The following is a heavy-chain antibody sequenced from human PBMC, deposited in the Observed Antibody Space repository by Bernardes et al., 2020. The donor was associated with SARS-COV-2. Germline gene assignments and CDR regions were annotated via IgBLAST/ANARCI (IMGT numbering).Heavy chain of an antibody. V-gene: IGHV3-9*01. CDR3: ANHPTGYSSSWYSS. Sequence: GGSLRLSCAASGFTFDDYAMHWVRQAPGKGLEWVSGISWNSGSIGYADSVKGRFTISRDNAKNSLYLQMNSLRAEDTALYYCANHPTGYSSSWYSSWGQGTLVTVSS. J-gene: IGHJ5*02. CDR1: GFTFDDYA. D-gene: IGHD6-13*01. CDR2: ISWNSGSI.